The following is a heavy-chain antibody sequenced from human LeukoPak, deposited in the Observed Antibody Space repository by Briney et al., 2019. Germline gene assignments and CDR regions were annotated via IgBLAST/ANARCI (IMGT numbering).Heavy chain of an antibody. V-gene: IGHV3-30*04. CDR3: ARDRGYSYGSHPDY. Sequence: PGRSLRLSCAASRFTFSSYALHWVCQAPGKGLEWVAVISYDGSNKYYADSVKGRFTISRDNSKNTLYLQMNSLRAEDTAVYYCARDRGYSYGSHPDYWGQGTLVTVSS. J-gene: IGHJ4*02. CDR1: RFTFSSYA. D-gene: IGHD5-18*01. CDR2: ISYDGSNK.